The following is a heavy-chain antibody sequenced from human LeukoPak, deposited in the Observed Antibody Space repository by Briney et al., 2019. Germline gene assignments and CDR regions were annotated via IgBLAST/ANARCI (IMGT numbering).Heavy chain of an antibody. Sequence: RGSLRLSCAASGFTVSRHYMSWVRQAPGKGLEWVSIIYHPGGTFYADSVKGRFTISRDNSKNTIYLQMNSLRVEDTAVYYCARAPYSADSSATPPAFDIWGQGTMVTVSS. CDR2: IYHPGGT. D-gene: IGHD3-22*01. V-gene: IGHV3-53*01. CDR1: GFTVSRHY. J-gene: IGHJ3*02. CDR3: ARAPYSADSSATPPAFDI.